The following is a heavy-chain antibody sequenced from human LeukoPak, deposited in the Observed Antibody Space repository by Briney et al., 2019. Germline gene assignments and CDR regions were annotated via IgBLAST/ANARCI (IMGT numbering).Heavy chain of an antibody. J-gene: IGHJ4*02. D-gene: IGHD1-26*01. V-gene: IGHV3-23*01. Sequence: GGSLRLSCAASGFMFSAYTMYWVRQPRGKRLEWVSGIRGSDRTYYADSVKGRFTISRDNSKNTLYLQMNSLRAEDTAVYYCAKEYTGSFSPFPSYFDSWGQGTLVTVSS. CDR2: IRGSDRT. CDR3: AKEYTGSFSPFPSYFDS. CDR1: GFMFSAYT.